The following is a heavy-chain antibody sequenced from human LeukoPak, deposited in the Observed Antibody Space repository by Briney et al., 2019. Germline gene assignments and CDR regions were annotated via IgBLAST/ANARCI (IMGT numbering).Heavy chain of an antibody. Sequence: ASVKVSCKASGYTFTGYYMHWVRQAPGQGLEWMGWINPNSGGTNYAQKFQGRVTMTRDTSISTAYTELSRLRSDDTAVYYCAGALEPIGIVVVPAAMPLGLWGQGTLVTVSS. V-gene: IGHV1-2*02. CDR1: GYTFTGYY. D-gene: IGHD2-2*01. J-gene: IGHJ4*02. CDR2: INPNSGGT. CDR3: AGALEPIGIVVVPAAMPLGL.